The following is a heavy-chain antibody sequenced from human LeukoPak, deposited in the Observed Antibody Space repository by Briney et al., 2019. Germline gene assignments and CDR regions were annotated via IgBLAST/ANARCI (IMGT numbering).Heavy chain of an antibody. D-gene: IGHD3-22*01. Sequence: SVKVSCKASGGTFSSYAISWVRQAPGQGLEWMGGIIPIFGTANYAQKFQGRVTMTEDTSTDTAYMELSSLRSEDTAVYYCATTYYYDSKRGAGGAYFDYWGQGTLVTVSS. J-gene: IGHJ4*02. V-gene: IGHV1-69*06. CDR1: GGTFSSYA. CDR2: IIPIFGTA. CDR3: ATTYYYDSKRGAGGAYFDY.